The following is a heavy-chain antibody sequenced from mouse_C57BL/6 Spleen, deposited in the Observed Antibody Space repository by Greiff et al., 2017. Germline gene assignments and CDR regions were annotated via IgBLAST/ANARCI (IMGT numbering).Heavy chain of an antibody. J-gene: IGHJ1*03. CDR2: IWSGGST. CDR3: ATYYSNYGYFDV. CDR1: GFSLTSYG. V-gene: IGHV2-2*01. Sequence: VQVVESGLGLVQPSQSLSITCTVSGFSLTSYGVHWVRQSPGKGLEWLGVIWSGGSTDYNAAFISRLSISKDNSKSQVFFKMNSLQADDTAIYYCATYYSNYGYFDVWGTGTTVTVSS. D-gene: IGHD2-5*01.